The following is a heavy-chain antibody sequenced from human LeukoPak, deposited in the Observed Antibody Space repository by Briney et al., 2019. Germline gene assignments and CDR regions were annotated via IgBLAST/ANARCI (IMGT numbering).Heavy chain of an antibody. J-gene: IGHJ4*02. D-gene: IGHD2-2*01. CDR1: GFTFGSYS. CDR2: ISSSSYI. V-gene: IGHV3-21*01. Sequence: GGSLRLSCAASGFTFGSYSMNWVRQAPGKGLGWVSSISSSSYIYYADSVKGRFTISRDNAKNSLYLQMNSLRAEDTAVYYCARDGIVVVPAAMGYWGQGTLVTVSS. CDR3: ARDGIVVVPAAMGY.